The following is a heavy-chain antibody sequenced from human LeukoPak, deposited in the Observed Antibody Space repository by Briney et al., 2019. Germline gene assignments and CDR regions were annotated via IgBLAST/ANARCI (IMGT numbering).Heavy chain of an antibody. CDR1: GFTFSNAW. J-gene: IGHJ3*02. CDR2: ISGSGRTT. V-gene: IGHV3-11*01. CDR3: ARESGSFAYDAFDI. Sequence: GGSLRLSCAASGFTFSNAWMSWVRQAPGKGLEWVSGISGSGRTTYYADSVKGRFTISRDNGRSSLDLQMNSLRADDTAVYYCARESGSFAYDAFDIWGPGTMVTVSS. D-gene: IGHD3-16*01.